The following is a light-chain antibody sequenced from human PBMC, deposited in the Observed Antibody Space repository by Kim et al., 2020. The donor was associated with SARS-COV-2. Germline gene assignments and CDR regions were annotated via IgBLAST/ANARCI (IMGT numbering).Light chain of an antibody. Sequence: VSPGQTASITCSGDKLGDKYACWYQQKPGQSHVLVIYQDSKRPSGIPERFSGSNSGNTVTLTISGTQAMDEADYYCQAWDSSTWVFGGGTQLTVL. V-gene: IGLV3-1*01. CDR3: QAWDSSTWV. J-gene: IGLJ3*02. CDR2: QDS. CDR1: KLGDKY.